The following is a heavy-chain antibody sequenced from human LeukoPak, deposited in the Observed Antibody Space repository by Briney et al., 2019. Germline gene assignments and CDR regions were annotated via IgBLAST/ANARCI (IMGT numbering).Heavy chain of an antibody. CDR1: GYTFTSYG. D-gene: IGHD6-19*01. CDR2: ISAYNGNT. Sequence: ASVKVSCKASGYTFTSYGISWVRQAPGQGLEWMGWISAYNGNTNYAQKLQGRVTMTTDTSTSTAYMELRSLRSDDTAVYYCAKIAVAGGDYYYYMDVWGKGTTVTISS. V-gene: IGHV1-18*01. CDR3: AKIAVAGGDYYYYMDV. J-gene: IGHJ6*03.